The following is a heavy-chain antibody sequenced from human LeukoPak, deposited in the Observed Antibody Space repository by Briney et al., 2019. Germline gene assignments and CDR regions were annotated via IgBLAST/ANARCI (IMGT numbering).Heavy chain of an antibody. CDR3: ARAHSGYDYNWFDP. V-gene: IGHV4-59*01. J-gene: IGHJ5*02. Sequence: SETLSLTCTVSGGSISSYYWSWIRQPPGKGLEWIGCIYYSGSTNYNPSLKSRVTISVDTSKNQFSLKLSSVTAADTAVYYCARAHSGYDYNWFDPWGQGTLVTVSS. CDR1: GGSISSYY. CDR2: IYYSGST. D-gene: IGHD5-12*01.